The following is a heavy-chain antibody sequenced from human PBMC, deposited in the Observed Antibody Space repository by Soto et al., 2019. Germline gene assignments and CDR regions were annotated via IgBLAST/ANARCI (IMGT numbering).Heavy chain of an antibody. J-gene: IGHJ4*02. CDR3: ARDRLRLGGLSLIGYFDY. CDR1: GFTFTSYA. CDR2: ISYDGINE. Sequence: QVPLVESGGSVVQPGRSLRLSCEASGFTFTSYAMHWVRQAPGKGLEWVAVISYDGINEYYADSVKGRFTISRDNSKNTLFLQMSSLRVEDTAVYYCARDRLRLGGLSLIGYFDYWGQGTLVTVSS. D-gene: IGHD3-16*02. V-gene: IGHV3-30*15.